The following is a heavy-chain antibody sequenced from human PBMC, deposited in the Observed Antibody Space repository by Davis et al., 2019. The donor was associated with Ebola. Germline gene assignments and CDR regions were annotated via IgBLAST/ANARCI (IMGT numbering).Heavy chain of an antibody. CDR1: GFTFDDYA. CDR3: AKAAAAGTGVFDY. Sequence: GGSLTLSCAASGFTFDDYAMHWVRPAQGKGLEWVSGISWNSGSIGYADSVKGRFTISRDNAKNSLYLQMNSLRAEDKALYYCAKAAAAGTGVFDYWGQGTLVTVSS. J-gene: IGHJ4*02. D-gene: IGHD6-13*01. CDR2: ISWNSGSI. V-gene: IGHV3-9*01.